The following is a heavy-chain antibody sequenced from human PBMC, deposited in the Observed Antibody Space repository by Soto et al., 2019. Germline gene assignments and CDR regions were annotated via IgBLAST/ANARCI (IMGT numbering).Heavy chain of an antibody. CDR3: ARAVGGYCSGGSCYSKNYYGMDV. Sequence: QVQLVQSGAEVKKPGSSVKVYCKASGGTFSSYAISWVRQAPGQGLEWMGGIIPIFGTANYAQKFQGRVTITADESTSTAYMELSSLRSEDTAVYYCARAVGGYCSGGSCYSKNYYGMDVWGQGTTVTVSS. J-gene: IGHJ6*02. D-gene: IGHD2-15*01. V-gene: IGHV1-69*01. CDR1: GGTFSSYA. CDR2: IIPIFGTA.